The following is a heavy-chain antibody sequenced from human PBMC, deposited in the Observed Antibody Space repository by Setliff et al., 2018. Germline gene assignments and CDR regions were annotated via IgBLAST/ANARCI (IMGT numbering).Heavy chain of an antibody. CDR2: IYHNGTT. D-gene: IGHD5-18*01. CDR3: ARDRTAYSYGLDV. J-gene: IGHJ6*01. CDR1: GGSVSTYF. Sequence: LSLTCTVSGGSVSTYFWSWIRQPPGKGLQWIGYIYHNGTTNFNPSLKSRVNMSIDTSKNQFALNLKSVTAADTAVYYCARDRTAYSYGLDVWGQGTTVTVSS. V-gene: IGHV4-59*02.